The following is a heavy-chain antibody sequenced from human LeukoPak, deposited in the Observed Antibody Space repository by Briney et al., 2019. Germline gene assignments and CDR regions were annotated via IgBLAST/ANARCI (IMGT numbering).Heavy chain of an antibody. CDR2: ISSNGGST. CDR3: ARVPYSSSWYYFDY. J-gene: IGHJ4*02. CDR1: GFTFSSYA. D-gene: IGHD6-13*01. Sequence: GGSLRLSCAASGFTFSSYAMHWVRQAPGKGLEYVSAISSNGGSTYYANSVKGRFTISRDNSKNTLYLQMGSLRAEDMAVYYCARVPYSSSWYYFDYWGQGTLVTVSS. V-gene: IGHV3-64*01.